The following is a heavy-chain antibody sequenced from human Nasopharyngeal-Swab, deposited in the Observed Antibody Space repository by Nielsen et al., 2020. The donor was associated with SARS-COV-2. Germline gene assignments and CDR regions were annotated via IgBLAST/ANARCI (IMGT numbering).Heavy chain of an antibody. J-gene: IGHJ3*02. CDR1: GFTFDAYA. D-gene: IGHD1-26*01. CDR3: ARSVGSYYGQGAFDI. V-gene: IGHV3-49*01. CDR2: IRSKIYGGAP. Sequence: GESLKISCTTSGFTFDAYAMSWFRQAPGKGLEWVGFIRSKIYGGAPEYAASVKGRFTISRDGAESIAYLQMNSLQIEDTAVYYCARSVGSYYGQGAFDIWGQGTMVTVSS.